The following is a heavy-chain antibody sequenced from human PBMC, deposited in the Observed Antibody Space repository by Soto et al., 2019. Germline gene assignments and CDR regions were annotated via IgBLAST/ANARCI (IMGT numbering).Heavy chain of an antibody. CDR2: ISYDGTYK. CDR3: ARDAIYDGSGYYGSYFDY. V-gene: IGHV3-30-3*01. D-gene: IGHD3-22*01. Sequence: TGGSLRLSCAASAGPFRSYAMHWVRQAPGKGLEWVAVISYDGTYKYYADSVKGRFTISRDNSKNTLYLQMSSLRPEDTAVYYCARDAIYDGSGYYGSYFDYWGQGSLVTVSS. J-gene: IGHJ4*02. CDR1: AGPFRSYA.